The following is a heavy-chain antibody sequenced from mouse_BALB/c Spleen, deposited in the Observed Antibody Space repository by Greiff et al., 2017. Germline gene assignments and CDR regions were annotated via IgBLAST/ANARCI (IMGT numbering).Heavy chain of an antibody. J-gene: IGHJ3*01. CDR3: ALGWPWFAY. CDR2: ISYDGSN. D-gene: IGHD1-2*01. Sequence: EVQLQESGPGLVKPSQSLSLTCSVTGYSITSGYYWNWIRQFPGNKLEWMGYISYDGSNNYNPSLKNRISITRDTSKYQFFLKLNSVTTEDTATYYCALGWPWFAYWGQGTLVTVSA. V-gene: IGHV3-6*02. CDR1: GYSITSGYY.